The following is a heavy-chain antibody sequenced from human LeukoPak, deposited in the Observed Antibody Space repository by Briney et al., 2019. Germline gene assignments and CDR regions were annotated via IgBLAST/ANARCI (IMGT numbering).Heavy chain of an antibody. CDR3: AKEGSNGDFDY. D-gene: IGHD1-26*01. CDR2: ISYDGSNK. CDR1: GFTFSSYD. V-gene: IGHV3-30*18. J-gene: IGHJ4*02. Sequence: GGSLRLSCAASGFTFSSYDMHWVRQAPGKGLEWVIVISYDGSNKYYGDSVKGRFTISRDNSKNTLYLKMNSLRAEDTAVYYCAKEGSNGDFDYWGQGTLVTVSS.